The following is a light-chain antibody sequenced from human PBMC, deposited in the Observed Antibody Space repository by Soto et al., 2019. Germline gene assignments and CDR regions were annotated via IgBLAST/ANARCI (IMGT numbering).Light chain of an antibody. J-gene: IGKJ5*01. CDR3: QQYNSYSIT. CDR2: AAS. Sequence: DIQMTQSPSTLSASVGDRVTITCRASQTISSWLAWYQQKPGKAPKLLIYAASTLESGVSSRFSGRGSGTEFTLTINSLQPDDFATYYCQQYNSYSITFGQGTRLEIK. CDR1: QTISSW. V-gene: IGKV1-5*01.